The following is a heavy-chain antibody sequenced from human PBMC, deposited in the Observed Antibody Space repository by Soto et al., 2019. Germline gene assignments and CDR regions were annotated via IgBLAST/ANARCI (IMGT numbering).Heavy chain of an antibody. CDR3: ARAKWFGELPMSGYYYYYGMDV. Sequence: ASVKVSCKASGYTFTGYYMHWVRQAPGQGLEWKGWINPNSGGTNYAQKFQGWVTMTRDTSISTAYMELSRLRSDDTAVYYCARAKWFGELPMSGYYYYYGMDVWGQGTTVTVSS. CDR1: GYTFTGYY. D-gene: IGHD3-10*01. V-gene: IGHV1-2*04. CDR2: INPNSGGT. J-gene: IGHJ6*02.